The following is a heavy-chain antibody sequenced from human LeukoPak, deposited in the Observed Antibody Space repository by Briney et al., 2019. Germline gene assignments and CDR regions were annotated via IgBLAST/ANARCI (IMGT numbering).Heavy chain of an antibody. CDR1: GGSISSSSYY. Sequence: SETLSLTCTVSGGSISSSSYYWGWIRQPPGTGLEWIGSIYYSGSTYYNPSLKSRVTISVDTSKNQFSLKLSSVTAADTAVYYCASDSSGYQYMDVWGKGTTVTVSS. CDR3: ASDSSGYQYMDV. J-gene: IGHJ6*03. CDR2: IYYSGST. V-gene: IGHV4-39*07. D-gene: IGHD3-22*01.